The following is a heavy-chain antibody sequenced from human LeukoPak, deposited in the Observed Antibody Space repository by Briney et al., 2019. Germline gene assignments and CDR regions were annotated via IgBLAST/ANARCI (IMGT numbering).Heavy chain of an antibody. D-gene: IGHD3-16*02. J-gene: IGHJ3*02. CDR1: SYSISSGYY. CDR3: ARDLPSYDYVWGSYRHDAFDI. Sequence: PSETLSLTCAVSSYSISSGYYMSWVRQAPGKGLEWVSVIYSGGSTYYADSVKGRFTISRDNSKNTLCLQMNSLRAEDTAVYYCARDLPSYDYVWGSYRHDAFDIWGQGTMVTVSS. CDR2: IYSGGST. V-gene: IGHV3-53*01.